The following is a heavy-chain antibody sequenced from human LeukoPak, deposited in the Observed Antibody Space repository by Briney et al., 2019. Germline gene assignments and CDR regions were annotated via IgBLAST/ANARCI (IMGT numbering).Heavy chain of an antibody. V-gene: IGHV3-48*03. D-gene: IGHD2-15*01. CDR2: ISSSGSTT. CDR1: GFTFSSYE. J-gene: IGHJ4*02. CDR3: ATGLLCGSCYHTFDY. Sequence: RGSLRLSCAASGFTFSSYEMNWVRQAPGKGLEWVSYISSSGSTTYYADSVKGRFTISRDNAKNSLHLQMDSLRAEDTAVYYCATGLLCGSCYHTFDYWGQGTLVTVSS.